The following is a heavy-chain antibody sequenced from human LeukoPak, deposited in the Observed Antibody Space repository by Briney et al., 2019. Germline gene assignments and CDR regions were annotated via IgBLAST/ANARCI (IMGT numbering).Heavy chain of an antibody. CDR3: ARGGTYYDSSGYYLDIGRYAFDI. D-gene: IGHD3-22*01. CDR2: INPSGGST. CDR1: GYTFTSYY. Sequence: ASVKVSCKASGYTFTSYYMHWVRQAPGQGLEWMGIINPSGGSTSYAQKFQGRVTMTRDTSTSTVYMELSSLRSEDTAVYYCARGGTYYDSSGYYLDIGRYAFDIWGQGTMVTVSS. V-gene: IGHV1-46*01. J-gene: IGHJ3*02.